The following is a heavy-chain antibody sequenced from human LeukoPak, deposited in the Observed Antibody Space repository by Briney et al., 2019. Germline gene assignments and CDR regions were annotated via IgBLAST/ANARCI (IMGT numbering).Heavy chain of an antibody. D-gene: IGHD5-12*01. Sequence: ASVKVSCKASGYTFTSYGISWVRQAPGQGLEWMGWISAYNGNTNYAQKLQGRVTKTTDTSTSTAYMELRSLRSDDTAVYYCAREYGGGGYSGYDIYYFDYWGQGTLVTVSS. J-gene: IGHJ4*02. CDR2: ISAYNGNT. CDR1: GYTFTSYG. V-gene: IGHV1-18*01. CDR3: AREYGGGGYSGYDIYYFDY.